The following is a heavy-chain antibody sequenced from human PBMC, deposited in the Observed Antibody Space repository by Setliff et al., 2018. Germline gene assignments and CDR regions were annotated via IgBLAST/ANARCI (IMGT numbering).Heavy chain of an antibody. V-gene: IGHV1-69*05. CDR1: GGTFSNYD. D-gene: IGHD4-17*01. Sequence: GASVKVSCKASGGTFSNYDISWVRQAPGQGLEWMGGIIPIFGTTNYAQKLQGRVTMTTDTSTSTAYMELRSLRSDDTAVYYCARDYGASDGFDIWGQGTMVTVSS. CDR2: IIPIFGTT. CDR3: ARDYGASDGFDI. J-gene: IGHJ3*02.